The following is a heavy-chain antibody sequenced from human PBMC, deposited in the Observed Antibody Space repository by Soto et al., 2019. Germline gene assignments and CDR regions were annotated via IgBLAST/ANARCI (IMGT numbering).Heavy chain of an antibody. J-gene: IGHJ4*02. CDR3: ARGYSGSYRIDY. Sequence: EVQLVESGGGLVQPGGSLRLSCAASGFTFSNYWMHWVRQAPGKGLVWVSRINSDGSSASYADSVKGRFTISRDNAKNTLYLQMNSLRAEDTAVYYCARGYSGSYRIDYWGQGILVTVSS. CDR2: INSDGSSA. V-gene: IGHV3-74*01. CDR1: GFTFSNYW. D-gene: IGHD1-26*01.